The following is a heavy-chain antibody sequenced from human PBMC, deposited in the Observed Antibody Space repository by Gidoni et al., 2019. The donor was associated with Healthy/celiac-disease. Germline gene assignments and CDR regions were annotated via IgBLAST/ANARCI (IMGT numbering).Heavy chain of an antibody. D-gene: IGHD5-12*01. Sequence: EVQLVQSGAEVKKPGESLRISCKGSGYSFSNYWISWVRQMPGKGLEWMGRFDPTDSYANYSPSFQGHVTISADMSVSTAYLQWSSLKASDTAMYYCARHPRRDGYNSGAFDIWGQGTMVTVSS. CDR1: GYSFSNYW. V-gene: IGHV5-10-1*03. CDR3: ARHPRRDGYNSGAFDI. CDR2: FDPTDSYA. J-gene: IGHJ3*02.